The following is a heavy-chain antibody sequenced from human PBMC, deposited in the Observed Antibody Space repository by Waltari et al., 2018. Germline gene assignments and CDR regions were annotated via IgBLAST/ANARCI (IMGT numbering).Heavy chain of an antibody. CDR1: GYTFTSCD. J-gene: IGHJ5*02. CDR2: VNPNSGNT. V-gene: IGHV1-8*01. D-gene: IGHD2-2*01. CDR3: ARGAVPGKGANWFDP. Sequence: QVRLVQSGAEVKKPGASVKVSCKASGYTFTSCDINWVRQATGQGLEWVGWVNPNSGNTGYAQKFQDRVIMTSDTSMTTVYMELSSLTSDDTAVYYCARGAVPGKGANWFDPWGQGTLVIVSS.